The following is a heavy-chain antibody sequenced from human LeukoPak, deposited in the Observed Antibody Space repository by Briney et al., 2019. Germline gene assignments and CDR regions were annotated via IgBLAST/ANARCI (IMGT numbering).Heavy chain of an antibody. CDR2: ISYDGSNK. V-gene: IGHV3-30*18. D-gene: IGHD1-26*01. CDR1: GFTFSSYG. Sequence: GRSLRLSCAASGFTFSSYGMHWVRQAPGKGLEWVAVISYDGSNKYYADSVKGRFTISRDNSKNTLYLQMNSLRAEDTAVYYCAKDLSGSYPFGYWGQGTLVTVSS. CDR3: AKDLSGSYPFGY. J-gene: IGHJ4*02.